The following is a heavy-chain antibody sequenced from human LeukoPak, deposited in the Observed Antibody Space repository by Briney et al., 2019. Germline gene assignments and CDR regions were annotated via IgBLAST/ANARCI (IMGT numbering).Heavy chain of an antibody. V-gene: IGHV4-4*07. CDR1: GGSISSYY. J-gene: IGHJ4*02. CDR2: IYTGGST. CDR3: AREAERPPYYDFWSGYGGVFDY. Sequence: SETLSLTCTVSGGSISSYYWSWIRQPAGKGLEWIGRIYTGGSTNYNPPLKSRVTMSVDTSKNQFSLKLSSVTAADTAVYYCAREAERPPYYDFWSGYGGVFDYWGQGTLVTVSS. D-gene: IGHD3-3*01.